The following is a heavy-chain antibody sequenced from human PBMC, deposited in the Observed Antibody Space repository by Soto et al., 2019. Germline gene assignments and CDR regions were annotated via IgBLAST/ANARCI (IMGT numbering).Heavy chain of an antibody. CDR1: GFTVSSNY. CDR3: ASGLGKNAFDI. D-gene: IGHD6-19*01. V-gene: IGHV3-53*01. J-gene: IGHJ3*02. CDR2: IYSGGSR. Sequence: GGSLRLSCAASGFTVSSNYMSWVRQAPGKGLEWVSVIYSGGSRYYADSVKGRFAISRDNSKNTLYLQMNSLRAEDTAVYYCASGLGKNAFDIWGQGTMVTVSS.